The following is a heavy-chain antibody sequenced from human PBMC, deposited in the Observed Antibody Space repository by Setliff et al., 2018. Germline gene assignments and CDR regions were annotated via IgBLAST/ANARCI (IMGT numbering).Heavy chain of an antibody. V-gene: IGHV4-4*07. CDR2: IYIGGSA. CDR1: GGSISGYY. J-gene: IGHJ6*03. D-gene: IGHD6-19*01. Sequence: SETLSLTCTVSGGSISGYYWSWIRQPAGKGLEWIGHIYIGGSANYNPSLKSRVTMSIDTSKNQFSLKLNSVTAADMAVYYCAREQWMDPPGYYYMDVWAKGTTVTVSS. CDR3: AREQWMDPPGYYYMDV.